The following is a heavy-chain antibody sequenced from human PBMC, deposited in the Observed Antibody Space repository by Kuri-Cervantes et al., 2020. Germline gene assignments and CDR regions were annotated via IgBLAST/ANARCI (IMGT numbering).Heavy chain of an antibody. CDR3: ARGTYYDFWSGYLHYYYYGMDV. CDR2: IWYDGSNK. CDR1: GFTFSSYG. Sequence: GESLKISCAASGFTFSSYGMHWVRQAPGKGLEWVAVIWYDGSNKYYADSVKGRFTISRDNSKNTLYLQMNSLRAEDTAVYYCARGTYYDFWSGYLHYYYYGMDVWGQGTTVTVSS. J-gene: IGHJ6*02. V-gene: IGHV3-33*01. D-gene: IGHD3-3*01.